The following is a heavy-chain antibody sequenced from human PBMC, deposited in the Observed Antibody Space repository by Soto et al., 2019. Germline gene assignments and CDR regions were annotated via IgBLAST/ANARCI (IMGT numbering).Heavy chain of an antibody. V-gene: IGHV3-23*01. J-gene: IGHJ5*01. D-gene: IGHD2-2*01. Sequence: EVQLLESGGGLVHPGGSLRLSCAASGFTFSSYAMSWVRQAPGKGLEWVSAISGSGSSTYYADPVKGRFTISRDNSKNTLYLQMNSLRAEDTAVYYCAKVEYCSSTHCYLGRGTGRNWLDYWCQGTLITVCS. CDR3: AKVEYCSSTHCYLGRGTGRNWLDY. CDR1: GFTFSSYA. CDR2: ISGSGSST.